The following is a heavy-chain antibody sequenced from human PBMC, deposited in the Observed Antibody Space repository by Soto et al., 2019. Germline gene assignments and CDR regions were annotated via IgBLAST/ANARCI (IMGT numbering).Heavy chain of an antibody. V-gene: IGHV4-59*08. D-gene: IGHD2-15*01. CDR1: GDSISSYY. CDR3: ATMGTPATGLYFFDY. J-gene: IGHJ4*02. CDR2: IYYSGST. Sequence: ASETLSLTCTVSGDSISSYYWSWIRQPPGKGLEWIGFIYYSGSTYYSPSLKSRVTISVDTSKSQFSLNLSFVTAADTAVYYCATMGTPATGLYFFDYWGQGSLVTVSS.